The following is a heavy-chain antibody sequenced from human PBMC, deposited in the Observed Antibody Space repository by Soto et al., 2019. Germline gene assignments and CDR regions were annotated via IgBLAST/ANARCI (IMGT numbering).Heavy chain of an antibody. CDR3: AKDGTMVRGVIWFDY. J-gene: IGHJ4*02. D-gene: IGHD3-10*01. V-gene: IGHV3-23*01. Sequence: EVQLLESGGGLVQPGGSLRLSCEASGFTFSSYAMSWVRQAPGKGLEWVSAISGSGGSTYYADSVKGRFTISRDNSKNTLYLQMNSLRAEDTAVYYCAKDGTMVRGVIWFDYWGQGTLVTVSS. CDR2: ISGSGGST. CDR1: GFTFSSYA.